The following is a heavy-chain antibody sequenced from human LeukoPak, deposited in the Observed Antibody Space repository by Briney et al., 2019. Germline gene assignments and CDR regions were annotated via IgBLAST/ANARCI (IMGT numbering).Heavy chain of an antibody. Sequence: SETLSLTCAVYGGSFSGYYWSWIRQPPGKGLEWIGEINHSGSTNYNPSLKSRVTISVDTSKNQFSLKLSSVTAADTAVYYCARLLYYYDSSGYLNWGQGTLVTVSS. V-gene: IGHV4-34*01. CDR3: ARLLYYYDSSGYLN. J-gene: IGHJ4*02. D-gene: IGHD3-22*01. CDR1: GGSFSGYY. CDR2: INHSGST.